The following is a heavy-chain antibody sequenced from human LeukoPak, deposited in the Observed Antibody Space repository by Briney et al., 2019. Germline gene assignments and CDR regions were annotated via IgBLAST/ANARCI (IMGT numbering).Heavy chain of an antibody. CDR3: ARGHDYGWFDP. CDR2: INHSGST. J-gene: IGHJ5*02. D-gene: IGHD4-17*01. Sequence: ASETLSLTCAVYGGSFSGYYWSWIRQPPGKGLEWIGEINHSGSTNYNPSLKSRVTISVDTSKNQSSLKLGSVTAADTAVYYCARGHDYGWFDPWGQGTLVTVSS. V-gene: IGHV4-34*01. CDR1: GGSFSGYY.